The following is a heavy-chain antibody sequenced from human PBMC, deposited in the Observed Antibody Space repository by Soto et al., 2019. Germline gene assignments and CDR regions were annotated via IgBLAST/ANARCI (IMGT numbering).Heavy chain of an antibody. CDR2: IYHSGST. Sequence: PSETLSLTCTVSGGSISSGGYYWSWIRQHPGEGLEWIGYIYHSGSTYYSPSLKSRITISVDTSKNQFSLKLSSVTAADTAVYYCARDLSTAMVTFDYWGQGTLVTVSS. V-gene: IGHV4-31*03. CDR3: ARDLSTAMVTFDY. CDR1: GGSISSGGYY. J-gene: IGHJ4*02. D-gene: IGHD5-18*01.